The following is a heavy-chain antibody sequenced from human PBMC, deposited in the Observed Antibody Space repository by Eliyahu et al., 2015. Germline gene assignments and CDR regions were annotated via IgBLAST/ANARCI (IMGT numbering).Heavy chain of an antibody. Sequence: QVQLQESGPGVVRPSETLSLTCTXSGGSXRTYYWNWIRQPPGGGLEWIGYAYQTVYMHYNPSLKSRVSISVDTSKNQISLEVSSVTGADSAVYYCARSLGEYTDYYGMDVWGQGTTVTVSS. V-gene: IGHV4-59*13. CDR1: GGSXRTYY. CDR2: AYQTVYM. J-gene: IGHJ6*02. CDR3: ARSLGEYTDYYGMDV. D-gene: IGHD3-10*01.